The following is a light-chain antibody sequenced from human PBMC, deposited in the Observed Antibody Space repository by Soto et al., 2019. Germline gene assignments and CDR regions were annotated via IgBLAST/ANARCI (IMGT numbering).Light chain of an antibody. Sequence: DITMTQSPSILSASVGDRVTIPCRASQSISRWLAWYQQKPGRAPKLLIYDASNLESGVPSRFSGSGSGTEFTLTIGSLQPDDFATFYCRQYSDNSITLGQGTRLEIK. CDR1: QSISRW. CDR2: DAS. J-gene: IGKJ5*01. V-gene: IGKV1-5*01. CDR3: RQYSDNSIT.